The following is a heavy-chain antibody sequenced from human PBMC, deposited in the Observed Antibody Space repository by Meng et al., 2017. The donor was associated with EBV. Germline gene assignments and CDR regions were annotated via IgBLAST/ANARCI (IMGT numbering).Heavy chain of an antibody. CDR3: VRGPPVGVPGPGDY. J-gene: IGHJ4*02. V-gene: IGHV1-3*01. D-gene: IGHD2-21*01. CDR1: GYAFTSYI. Sequence: QFQLVQAGAEGKNPGASVKVSCKASGYAFTSYILHWVRQAPGQRLEWMGWINVGVGYTKYSQKFQGRVTISSDTSATTGYMELSSLRSEDTAVYYCVRGPPVGVPGPGDYWGQGTLVTVSS. CDR2: INVGVGYT.